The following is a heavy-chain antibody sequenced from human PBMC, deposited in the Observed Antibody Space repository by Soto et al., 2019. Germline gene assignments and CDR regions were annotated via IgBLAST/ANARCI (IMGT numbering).Heavy chain of an antibody. V-gene: IGHV4-4*02. Sequence: ASETLSLTCAVSGGSISSSNWWSWVRQPPGKGLEWIGEIYHSGSTNYNPSLKSRVTISVDKSKNQFSLKLSSVTAADTAVYYCARVGGGISGSRSGLFDYWGQGTLVTVSS. CDR2: IYHSGST. D-gene: IGHD1-26*01. J-gene: IGHJ4*02. CDR1: GGSISSSNW. CDR3: ARVGGGISGSRSGLFDY.